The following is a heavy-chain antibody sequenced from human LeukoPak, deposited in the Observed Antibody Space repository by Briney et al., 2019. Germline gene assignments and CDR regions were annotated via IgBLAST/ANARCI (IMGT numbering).Heavy chain of an antibody. D-gene: IGHD3-22*01. V-gene: IGHV4-59*01. Sequence: PSETLSLTCTVSGGFITAYYWSWIRQPPGKGLEWIGYVYYSGSTEYNPSLKSRVTISVKTSKNQFSLKLSSVTAADTAVYYCARVTGYMIEDYFDYWGQGTLVTVSS. CDR3: ARVTGYMIEDYFDY. CDR2: VYYSGST. CDR1: GGFITAYY. J-gene: IGHJ4*02.